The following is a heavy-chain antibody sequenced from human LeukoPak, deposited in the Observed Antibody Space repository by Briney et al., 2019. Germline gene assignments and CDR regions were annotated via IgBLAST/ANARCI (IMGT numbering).Heavy chain of an antibody. CDR1: GGSFSIYA. J-gene: IGHJ6*03. V-gene: IGHV1-69*06. CDR2: IIPIFGTP. D-gene: IGHD3-16*01. CDR3: AKQGAVRQDYYMDV. Sequence: SVNVSCKASGGSFSIYAITWVRQAPGQGLEWMGRIIPIFGTPTYAQKFQGRVTITADMGSSAAYLELTSLTSEDTALYFCAKQGAVRQDYYMDVWGNGTTVTVSS.